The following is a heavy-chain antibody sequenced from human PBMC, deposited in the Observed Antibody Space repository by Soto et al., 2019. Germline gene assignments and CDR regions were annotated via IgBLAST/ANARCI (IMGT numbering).Heavy chain of an antibody. Sequence: SVKVSCKASGGTFSSYAISWVRQAPGQGLEWMGGIIPIFGTANYAQKFQGRVTITADESTSTAYMELSSLRSDYTAVYYCARGGMATTTIGYFDYWGQGTLVTVSS. V-gene: IGHV1-69*13. D-gene: IGHD5-12*01. J-gene: IGHJ4*02. CDR2: IIPIFGTA. CDR3: ARGGMATTTIGYFDY. CDR1: GGTFSSYA.